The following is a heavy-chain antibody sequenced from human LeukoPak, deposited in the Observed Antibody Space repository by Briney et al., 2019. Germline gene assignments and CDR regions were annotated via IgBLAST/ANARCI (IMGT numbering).Heavy chain of an antibody. V-gene: IGHV3-7*01. CDR1: GFTFSSYS. CDR2: IKQDGSEK. Sequence: GGSLRLSCAASGFTFSSYSMSWVRQAPGKGLEWVANIKQDGSEKYYVDSVKGRFTISRDNAKNSLYLQMNSLRAEDTAVYYCARDREWDRYYYYYYMDVWGKGTTVTVSS. J-gene: IGHJ6*03. D-gene: IGHD1-26*01. CDR3: ARDREWDRYYYYYYMDV.